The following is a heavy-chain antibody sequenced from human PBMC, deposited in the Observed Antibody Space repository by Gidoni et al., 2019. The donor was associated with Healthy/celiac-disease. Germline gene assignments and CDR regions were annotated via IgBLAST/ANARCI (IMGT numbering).Heavy chain of an antibody. CDR2: IKHSGST. J-gene: IGHJ5*02. V-gene: IGHV4-34*01. D-gene: IGHD3-10*01. Sequence: QLQLQQWGAGLLKPSATLSLCCAVDGGSFSSYYCSCIRQPPGKGLEWMGEIKHSGSTNYHPSFNSRVTISVDTTKNQFSLKLSSVTAADTAVDYWARGDYYGSGSYYKALDWFDPWGQGTLVTVSS. CDR3: ARGDYYGSGSYYKALDWFDP. CDR1: GGSFSSYY.